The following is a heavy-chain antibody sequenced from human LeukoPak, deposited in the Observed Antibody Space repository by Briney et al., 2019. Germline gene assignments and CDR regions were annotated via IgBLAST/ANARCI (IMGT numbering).Heavy chain of an antibody. J-gene: IGHJ4*02. D-gene: IGHD3-9*01. CDR3: TTSRDILTGYPWGYFDY. Sequence: GGSVRLSCAASGFTVSNAWMSWVPQTPGKGLEWVGRIRSETDGGTTEYAAPVRGRFSILRDDSKTTLYLQMNSLKIEDTAVYYCTTSRDILTGYPWGYFDYWGQGTLVTVSS. V-gene: IGHV3-15*01. CDR1: GFTVSNAW. CDR2: IRSETDGGTT.